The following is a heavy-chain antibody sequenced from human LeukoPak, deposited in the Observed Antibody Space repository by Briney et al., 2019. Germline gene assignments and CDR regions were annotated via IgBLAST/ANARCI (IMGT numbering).Heavy chain of an antibody. V-gene: IGHV5-51*01. CDR1: GYSFTSYW. D-gene: IGHD3-22*01. CDR2: IYPGDSDT. Sequence: GESLKISCKGSGYSFTSYWIGWVRQMPGKGLEWMGIIYPGDSDTRYSPSFQGQVTISADKSISTAYLQWGSLKASDTAMYYCARQGSDSSGYYYVDYWGQGTLVTVSS. CDR3: ARQGSDSSGYYYVDY. J-gene: IGHJ4*02.